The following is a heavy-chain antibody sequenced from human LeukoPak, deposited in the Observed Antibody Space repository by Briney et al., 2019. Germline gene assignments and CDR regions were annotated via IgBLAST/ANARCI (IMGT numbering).Heavy chain of an antibody. CDR3: ASGGGTDCSSTSCYVFTGFDP. CDR1: GYTFTSYG. J-gene: IGHJ5*02. D-gene: IGHD2-2*01. V-gene: IGHV1-18*01. CDR2: ISAYNGNT. Sequence: ASVKVSCKASGYTFTSYGISWVRQAPGQGLEWMGWISAYNGNTNYAQKLQGRVTMTTDTSTSTACMELSSLRSEDTAVYYCASGGGTDCSSTSCYVFTGFDPWGQGTLVTVSS.